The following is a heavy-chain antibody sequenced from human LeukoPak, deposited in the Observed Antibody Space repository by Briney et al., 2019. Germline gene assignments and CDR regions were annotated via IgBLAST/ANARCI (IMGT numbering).Heavy chain of an antibody. CDR1: GYTFTSYG. CDR2: ISAHNGNT. Sequence: GASMKVSCKASGYTFTSYGISWVRQAPVQGLEWMGWISAHNGNTNYAQKLQGRVTMTTDTSTSTAYMELRSLRSDDTAVYYCARGYYDILTGYYTHNFDYWGQGTLVTVSS. D-gene: IGHD3-9*01. CDR3: ARGYYDILTGYYTHNFDY. J-gene: IGHJ4*02. V-gene: IGHV1-18*01.